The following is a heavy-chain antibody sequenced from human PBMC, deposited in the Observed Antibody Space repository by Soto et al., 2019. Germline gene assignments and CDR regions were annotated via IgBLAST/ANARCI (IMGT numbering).Heavy chain of an antibody. CDR1: GFTFSSYG. CDR2: IWYDGSNK. D-gene: IGHD6-19*01. Sequence: QVQLVESGGGVVQPGRSLRLSCAASGFTFSSYGMHWVRQAPGKGLEWVAVIWYDGSNKYYADSVKGRFAISRDNSKNTFYLEMNSLRAEDTAVYYFARDRGIAVAGTAVSPGYYFDYWGQGTLVTVSS. J-gene: IGHJ4*02. CDR3: ARDRGIAVAGTAVSPGYYFDY. V-gene: IGHV3-33*01.